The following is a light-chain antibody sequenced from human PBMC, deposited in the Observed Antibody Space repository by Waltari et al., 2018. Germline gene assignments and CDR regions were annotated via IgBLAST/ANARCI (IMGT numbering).Light chain of an antibody. CDR2: TAS. CDR1: QGIRND. CDR3: LHDYNYPRT. J-gene: IGKJ1*01. V-gene: IGKV1-6*01. Sequence: AILMTQSPSSLSASVGDRVTITCRASQGIRNDLGWYQQKPGKAPKLLIYTASTLPSGVPSRFSGTGSGTDFTLTISSLQPEDFATYYCLHDYNYPRTFGQGTKVEIK.